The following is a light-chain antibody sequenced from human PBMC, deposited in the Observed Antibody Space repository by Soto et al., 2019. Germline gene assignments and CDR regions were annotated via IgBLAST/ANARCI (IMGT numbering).Light chain of an antibody. Sequence: DIQMTQSPSSLSASVGDRVTITCQASQSISSYLNWYQQKPGKAPKLLIYAASSLQSVVPSRFSGSGSGTDFTLTISSLQPEDFATYYCQQSYSTPWTFGQGTKV. CDR1: QSISSY. J-gene: IGKJ1*01. CDR2: AAS. V-gene: IGKV1-39*01. CDR3: QQSYSTPWT.